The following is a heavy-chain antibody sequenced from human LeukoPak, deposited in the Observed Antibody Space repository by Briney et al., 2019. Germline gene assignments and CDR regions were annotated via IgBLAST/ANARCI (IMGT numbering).Heavy chain of an antibody. CDR1: GYTFTSND. CDR2: INPSGGST. J-gene: IGHJ4*02. CDR3: ARDEIYYDTMYSFDY. D-gene: IGHD3-22*01. Sequence: GASVKVSCKASGYTFTSNDIHWVRQAPGQGLEWMGIINPSGGSTSYAQKFQGRVTMTTDTSTSTAYMELRSLRSDDTAVYYCARDEIYYDTMYSFDYWGQGTQVTISS. V-gene: IGHV1-46*01.